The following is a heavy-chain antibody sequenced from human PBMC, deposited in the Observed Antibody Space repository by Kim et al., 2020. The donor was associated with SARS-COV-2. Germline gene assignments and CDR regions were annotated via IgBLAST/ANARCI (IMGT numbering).Heavy chain of an antibody. Sequence: GKTYAQKFQDRVTMTRDTSISTAYMELTRLTSDDTAFYYCARGGPAHEFDPWGQGTLVTVSS. J-gene: IGHJ5*02. CDR3: ARGGPAHEFDP. V-gene: IGHV1-2*02. CDR2: GK.